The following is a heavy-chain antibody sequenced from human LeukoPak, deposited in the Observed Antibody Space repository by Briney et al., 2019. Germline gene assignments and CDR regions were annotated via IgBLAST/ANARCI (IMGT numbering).Heavy chain of an antibody. CDR3: ARERVSGSESPFDY. CDR2: INPNSGGT. CDR1: GYTFTGYY. Sequence: ASVKVSCKASGYTFTGYYMHWVRQAPGQGLEWMGWINPNSGGTNYAQKFQGRVTITADESTSTAYMELSSLRSEDTAVYYCARERVSGSESPFDYWGQGTLVTVSS. D-gene: IGHD3-22*01. V-gene: IGHV1-2*02. J-gene: IGHJ4*02.